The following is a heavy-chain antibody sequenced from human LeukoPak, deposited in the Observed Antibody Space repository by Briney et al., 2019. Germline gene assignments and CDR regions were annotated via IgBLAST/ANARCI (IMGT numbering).Heavy chain of an antibody. D-gene: IGHD3-10*01. CDR2: MNQDGSVI. CDR1: GFTFSGFW. Sequence: GGSLRLSCAASGFTFSGFWMTWVRQAPGKGLEWVANMNQDGSVIQYVASVKGRFIISRDNAKNSLFLQMNSLRADDTAVYYCARDDGGAFDIWGQGTMVTVSS. V-gene: IGHV3-7*05. CDR3: ARDDGGAFDI. J-gene: IGHJ3*02.